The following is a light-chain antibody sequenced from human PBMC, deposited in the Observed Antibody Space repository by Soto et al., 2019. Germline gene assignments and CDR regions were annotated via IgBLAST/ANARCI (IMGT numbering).Light chain of an antibody. J-gene: IGKJ1*01. V-gene: IGKV3-15*01. Sequence: EIVMTQSPATLSVSPGERATLSCRASQSVSSNLAWYQQKPGQAPRLLIYGASTGATGIPARFSGSGSGTEFTLTISSLQSEDFAVCFCQQYYSWWTFGQGTKWIS. CDR2: GAS. CDR3: QQYYSWWT. CDR1: QSVSSN.